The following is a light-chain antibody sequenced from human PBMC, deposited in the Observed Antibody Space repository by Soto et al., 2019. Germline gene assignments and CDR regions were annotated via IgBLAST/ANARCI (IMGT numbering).Light chain of an antibody. CDR3: SSCITTDFRV. CDR1: SNYFGASYDF. Sequence: QSALTQPASVSGAPGQSITISCTGNSNYFGASYDFVSWYQHNPGKAPSLIIYEVSKRPSGVSDRFSGSDSGNTASVTISGLRTEDEANYYCSSCITTDFRVFGTGTTLTVL. J-gene: IGLJ1*01. V-gene: IGLV2-14*01. CDR2: EVS.